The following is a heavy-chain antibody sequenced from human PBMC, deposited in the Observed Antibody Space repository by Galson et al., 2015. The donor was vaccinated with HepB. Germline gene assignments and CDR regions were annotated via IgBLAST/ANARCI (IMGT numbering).Heavy chain of an antibody. D-gene: IGHD3-22*01. CDR1: GFTFSSYW. V-gene: IGHV3-7*03. CDR3: ARDSSPTYYYDSKDYYGDAFDI. Sequence: SLRLSCAASGFTFSSYWMTWVRQAPGKGLEWVANIRKDGSDKYYVDSVKGRFTISRGNARKSVFLQMNSLRAEDTAVYYCARDSSPTYYYDSKDYYGDAFDIWGQGTMVTVSS. J-gene: IGHJ3*02. CDR2: IRKDGSDK.